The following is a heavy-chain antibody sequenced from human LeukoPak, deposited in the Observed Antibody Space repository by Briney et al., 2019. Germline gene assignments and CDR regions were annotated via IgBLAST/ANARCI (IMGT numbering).Heavy chain of an antibody. CDR2: MNPNSGNA. V-gene: IGHV1-8*01. J-gene: IGHJ4*02. CDR1: GYTFTGND. Sequence: GASVKVSCKASGYTFTGNDINWVRQATGQGLEWMGWMNPNSGNAGYAQNFQGRVTMTRNTSITTAYMELRSLRSEDTAVYYRARGRSYNSGPGFDYWGQGILVTVSS. CDR3: ARGRSYNSGPGFDY. D-gene: IGHD6-19*01.